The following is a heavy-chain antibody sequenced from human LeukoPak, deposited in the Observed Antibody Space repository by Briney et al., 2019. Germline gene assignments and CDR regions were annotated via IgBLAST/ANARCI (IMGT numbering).Heavy chain of an antibody. CDR3: AKNPAGIGYGDYPYYFDY. Sequence: GGSLRLSCAASGFTFSSYAMSWVRQAPGKGLEWVSGISWNSGSIGYADSVKGRFTISRDNAKNSLYLQMNSLRAEDTALYYCAKNPAGIGYGDYPYYFDYWGQGTLVTVSS. V-gene: IGHV3-9*01. CDR1: GFTFSSYA. J-gene: IGHJ4*02. CDR2: ISWNSGSI. D-gene: IGHD4-17*01.